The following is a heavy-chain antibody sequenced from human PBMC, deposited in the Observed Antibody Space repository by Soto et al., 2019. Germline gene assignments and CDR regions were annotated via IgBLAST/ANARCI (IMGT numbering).Heavy chain of an antibody. Sequence: QVQLVQSGAEVKTPGSSVEVSCKASGGIFSSFSITWVRQVPGHGLEWMGGIIPMTGTPNYAEKFQGRLTLTADASTRTAYLVLSSLKSEDTAVYYCARGPIFPGATSWLDPWGQGTVVIVPS. CDR2: IIPMTGTP. CDR1: GGIFSSFS. J-gene: IGHJ5*02. CDR3: ARGPIFPGATSWLDP. D-gene: IGHD1-1*01. V-gene: IGHV1-69*01.